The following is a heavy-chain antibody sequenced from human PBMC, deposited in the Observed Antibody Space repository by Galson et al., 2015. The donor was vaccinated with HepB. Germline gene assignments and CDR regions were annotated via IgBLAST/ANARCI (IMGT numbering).Heavy chain of an antibody. Sequence: SLRLSCAASGFTFNIYTMNWVRQAPGKGLEWVSSISSSSSYIFYADSVKGRFTISRDNAKHSLYLQMNSLRAEDTAVYYCARDGSGSGSYYRLDSWGQGTLVTVSS. CDR3: ARDGSGSGSYYRLDS. D-gene: IGHD3-10*01. CDR1: GFTFNIYT. J-gene: IGHJ4*02. CDR2: ISSSSSYI. V-gene: IGHV3-21*01.